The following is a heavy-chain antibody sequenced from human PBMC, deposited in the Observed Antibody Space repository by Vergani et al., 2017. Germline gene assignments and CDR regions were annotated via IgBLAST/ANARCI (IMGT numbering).Heavy chain of an antibody. CDR2: ISYDGSNK. V-gene: IGHV3-30*14. CDR3: AGERAEEGGWDFWGNIDD. J-gene: IGHJ4*02. Sequence: QVQLVESGGGVVQPGRSLRLSCAASGFTFCSYAMHCVCQAPGKGLGWVAVISYDGSNKYYADSVEGRLTISRDNSKNTLYLQMNSLRAEDTAVYYCAGERAEEGGWDFWGNIDDWGQGTLVTVSS. D-gene: IGHD6-19*01. CDR1: GFTFCSYA.